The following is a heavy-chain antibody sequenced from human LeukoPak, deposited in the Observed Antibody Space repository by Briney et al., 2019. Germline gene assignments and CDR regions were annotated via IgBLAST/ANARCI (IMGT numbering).Heavy chain of an antibody. D-gene: IGHD2-2*01. CDR3: ARIYCSSTTCYPDN. J-gene: IGHJ4*02. V-gene: IGHV4-38-2*01. CDR1: GYSISSGCY. Sequence: SETLSLTCAVSGYSISSGCYWGWIRQPPGKGLEWLGSIYSGSTYNNPSLKSRVTISVDTSKNQFSLKLSSVTAADTAVYYCARIYCSSTTCYPDNWGQGTLVAVSS. CDR2: IYSGST.